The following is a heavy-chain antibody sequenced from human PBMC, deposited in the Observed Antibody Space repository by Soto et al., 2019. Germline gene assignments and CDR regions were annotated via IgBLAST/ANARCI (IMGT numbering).Heavy chain of an antibody. CDR2: IYYSGST. CDR3: ASLISSAFDY. J-gene: IGHJ4*02. CDR1: GGSISSYY. V-gene: IGHV4-59*01. Sequence: SETLSLTCTVSGGSISSYYWSWIRQPPGKGLEWTGYIYYSGSTNYNPSPKSRVTISVDTSKNQFSLKLSSVTAADTAVYYCASLISSAFDYWGQGTLVTVS. D-gene: IGHD6-25*01.